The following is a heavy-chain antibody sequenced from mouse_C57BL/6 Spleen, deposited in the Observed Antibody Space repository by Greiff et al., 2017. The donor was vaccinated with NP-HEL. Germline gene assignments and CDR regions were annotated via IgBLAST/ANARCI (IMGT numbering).Heavy chain of an antibody. CDR2: IWTGGGT. J-gene: IGHJ1*03. CDR3: ARRYYGSRGWYFDV. V-gene: IGHV2-9-1*01. CDR1: GFSLTSYA. D-gene: IGHD1-1*01. Sequence: VQLQESGPGLVAPSQSLSITCTVSGFSLTSYAISWVRQPPGKGLEWLGVIWTGGGTNYNSALKSRLSISKDNSKSQVFLKMNSLQTDDTARYYCARRYYGSRGWYFDVWGTGTTVTVSS.